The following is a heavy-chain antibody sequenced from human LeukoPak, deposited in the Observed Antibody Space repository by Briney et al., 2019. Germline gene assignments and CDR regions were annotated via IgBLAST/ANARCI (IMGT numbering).Heavy chain of an antibody. J-gene: IGHJ4*02. CDR2: ISRSGGST. Sequence: GGTLRLSCAAYGLTLSSYSLSWVRQPPGKGLEWISAISRSGGSTYYADSVKGRFTISRDNSKNTLYLQMNSLRAEDTAVYYCAKASGTGIAAAGSSYDFDYWGQGTLVTVSS. D-gene: IGHD6-13*01. CDR3: AKASGTGIAAAGSSYDFDY. CDR1: GLTLSSYS. V-gene: IGHV3-23*01.